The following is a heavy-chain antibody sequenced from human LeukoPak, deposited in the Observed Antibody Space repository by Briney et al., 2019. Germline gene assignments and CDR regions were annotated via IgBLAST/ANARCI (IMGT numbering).Heavy chain of an antibody. J-gene: IGHJ4*02. CDR3: AKDGKGVRYCSGGSCYGDVHLDY. CDR1: GFTFSSYG. CDR2: ISYDGSNK. V-gene: IGHV3-30*18. Sequence: GGSLRLSCAASGFTFSSYGMHWVRQAPGKGLEWVAVISYDGSNKYYADSVKGRFTISRDNSKNTLYLQMNSLRAEDTAVYYCAKDGKGVRYCSGGSCYGDVHLDYWGQGTLVTVSS. D-gene: IGHD2-15*01.